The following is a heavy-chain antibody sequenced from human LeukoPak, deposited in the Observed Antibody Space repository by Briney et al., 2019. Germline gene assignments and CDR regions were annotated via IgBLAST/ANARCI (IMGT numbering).Heavy chain of an antibody. CDR2: SYSDGSST. Sequence: PGGSLRLSCAASGFTFNTYSMHWVRQAPGKGLVWVSRSYSDGSSTTYADSVKGRFSISRDNAKNTLYLQMNSLRAEDTAVYYCARDRAYGWLDPWGQGSLVTVSS. CDR3: ARDRAYGWLDP. D-gene: IGHD3-10*01. J-gene: IGHJ5*02. V-gene: IGHV3-74*01. CDR1: GFTFNTYS.